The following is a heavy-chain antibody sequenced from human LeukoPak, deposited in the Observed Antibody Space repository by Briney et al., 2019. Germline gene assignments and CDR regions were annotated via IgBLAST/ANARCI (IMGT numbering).Heavy chain of an antibody. CDR3: AKASYSSGVFDY. D-gene: IGHD6-25*01. V-gene: IGHV3-23*01. CDR2: ISGSGGST. CDR1: GFTLSSYA. Sequence: GGSLRLSCAASGFTLSSYAMSWVRQAPGKGLEWVSAISGSGGSTYYADSVKGRFTISRDNSKNTLYLQMNSLRAEDTAVYYCAKASYSSGVFDYWGQGTLVTVSS. J-gene: IGHJ4*02.